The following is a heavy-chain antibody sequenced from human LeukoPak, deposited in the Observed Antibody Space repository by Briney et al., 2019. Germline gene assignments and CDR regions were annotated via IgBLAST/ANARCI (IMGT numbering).Heavy chain of an antibody. Sequence: SETLSLTCAVYGGSFSGYYWSWIRQPPGKGLEWIGEINHSGSTNYNPSLKSRVTISVDTSKNQFSLKLSSVTAPDTAVYYCARPPQLGAFDIWGQGTMVTVSS. CDR3: ARPPQLGAFDI. CDR2: INHSGST. V-gene: IGHV4-34*01. J-gene: IGHJ3*02. CDR1: GGSFSGYY. D-gene: IGHD3-10*01.